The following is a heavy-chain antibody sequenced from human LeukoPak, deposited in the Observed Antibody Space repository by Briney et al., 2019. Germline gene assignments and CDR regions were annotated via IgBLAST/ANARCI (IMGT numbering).Heavy chain of an antibody. Sequence: ASVKVSCKASGGTFSSYAISWVRQAPGQGLEWMGGIIPIFGTANYAQKFQGRVTITADEFTSTAYMELSSLRSEDTAVYYCASGQAYCGGDCLYYFDYWGQGTLVTVSS. J-gene: IGHJ4*02. CDR1: GGTFSSYA. CDR3: ASGQAYCGGDCLYYFDY. V-gene: IGHV1-69*13. CDR2: IIPIFGTA. D-gene: IGHD2-21*02.